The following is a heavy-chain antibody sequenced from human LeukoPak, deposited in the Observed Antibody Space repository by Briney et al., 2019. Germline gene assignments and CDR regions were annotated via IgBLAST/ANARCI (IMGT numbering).Heavy chain of an antibody. V-gene: IGHV4-31*03. Sequence: SQTLSLTCTVSGGSISSGGYYWSWIRQHPGKGLEWIGYIYYSGSTYYNPSLKSRVTISVDTSKNQFSLKLSSVTAADTAVYYCATLDYGDYVHFDYWGQGTLVTVSS. D-gene: IGHD4-17*01. CDR2: IYYSGST. CDR1: GGSISSGGYY. CDR3: ATLDYGDYVHFDY. J-gene: IGHJ4*02.